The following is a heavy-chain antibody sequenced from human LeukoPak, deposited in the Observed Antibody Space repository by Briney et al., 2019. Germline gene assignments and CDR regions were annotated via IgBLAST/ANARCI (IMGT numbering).Heavy chain of an antibody. Sequence: LSSETLSLTCTASGFTFSRYAMHWVRQAPGKGLEWVAVISYDGNQNYYADSVKGRFTISRDSSKSTLYLQMNSLRVEDTAVYYCARDESLDYWGQGTLVTVSS. CDR1: GFTFSRYA. CDR3: ARDESLDY. V-gene: IGHV3-30*01. CDR2: ISYDGNQN. J-gene: IGHJ4*02.